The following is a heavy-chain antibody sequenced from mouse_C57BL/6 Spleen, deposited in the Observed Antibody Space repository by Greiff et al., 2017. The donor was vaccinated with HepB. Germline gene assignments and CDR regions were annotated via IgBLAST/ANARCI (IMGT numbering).Heavy chain of an antibody. Sequence: EVMLVESGGGLVKPGGSLKLSCAASGFTFSSCTMSWVRQTPEKRLEWVATISGGGGNTYYPDSVKGRFTISRDNAKNTLYLQMSSLRSEDTALYYCARLGYGSSSDYWGQGTTLTVSS. V-gene: IGHV5-9*01. D-gene: IGHD1-1*01. J-gene: IGHJ2*01. CDR3: ARLGYGSSSDY. CDR1: GFTFSSCT. CDR2: ISGGGGNT.